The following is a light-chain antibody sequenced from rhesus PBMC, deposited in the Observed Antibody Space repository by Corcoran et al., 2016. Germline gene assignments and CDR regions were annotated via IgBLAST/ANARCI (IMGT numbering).Light chain of an antibody. CDR3: QQYSSRPRT. CDR1: QGIISW. Sequence: DIQMTQSPSSLSASVGDTVTITCRASQGIISWLAWYQQKPGKAPKLLIYKASSLQSGVPSRFSGSGSGKDFTLTISSLQSEDFATYYCQQYSSRPRTFGQGTKVEIK. V-gene: IGKV1-22*01. J-gene: IGKJ1*01. CDR2: KAS.